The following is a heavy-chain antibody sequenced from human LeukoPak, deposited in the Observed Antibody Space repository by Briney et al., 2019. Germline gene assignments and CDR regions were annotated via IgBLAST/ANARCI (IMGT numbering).Heavy chain of an antibody. CDR3: ARAMVRGVRGDY. CDR1: GYSISSGYY. D-gene: IGHD3-10*01. Sequence: SETLSLTCTVSGYSISSGYYWGWIRQPPGKGLEWIGSIYHSGSTYYNPSLKSRVTISVDTSKNQFYLKLSSVTAADTAVYYCARAMVRGVRGDYWGQGTLVTVSS. V-gene: IGHV4-38-2*02. J-gene: IGHJ4*02. CDR2: IYHSGST.